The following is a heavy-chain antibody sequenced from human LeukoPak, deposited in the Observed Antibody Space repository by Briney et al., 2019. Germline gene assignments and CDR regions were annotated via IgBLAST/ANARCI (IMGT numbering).Heavy chain of an antibody. J-gene: IGHJ4*02. CDR3: TRLSCSSTSCPFDY. V-gene: IGHV4-39*01. D-gene: IGHD2-2*01. CDR2: IYNSGST. CDR1: GGSISSSSYY. Sequence: SETLSLTCTVSGGSISSSSYYWGWIRQPPGKGLEWIGTIYNSGSTYYNPSLKSRVTISVDTSKNQFSPRLSSVTAADTAVYYCTRLSCSSTSCPFDYWGQGTLVTVSS.